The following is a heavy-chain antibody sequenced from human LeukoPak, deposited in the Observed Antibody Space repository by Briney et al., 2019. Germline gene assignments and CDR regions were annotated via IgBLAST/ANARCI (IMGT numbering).Heavy chain of an antibody. J-gene: IGHJ6*03. V-gene: IGHV3-20*04. CDR3: ARETNLDYDFWSGSMEDYYYYMDV. CDR2: INWNGGST. Sequence: GGSLRLSCAASGFTFDDYGMSWVRQAPGKGLEWVSGINWNGGSTGYADSVKGRFTISRDNAKNSLYLQMNSLRAEDTALYYCARETNLDYDFWSGSMEDYYYYMDVWGKGTTVTVSS. D-gene: IGHD3-3*01. CDR1: GFTFDDYG.